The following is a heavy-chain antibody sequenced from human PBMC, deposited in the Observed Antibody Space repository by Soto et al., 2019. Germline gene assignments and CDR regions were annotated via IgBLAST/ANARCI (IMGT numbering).Heavy chain of an antibody. D-gene: IGHD3-3*01. J-gene: IGHJ6*02. CDR1: GFTFSSYG. Sequence: QVQLVESGGGVVQPGRSLRLSCAASGFTFSSYGMHWVRQAPGKGLEWVAVIWYDGSNKYYAYSVKGRFTISRDNSDNALYLQIKSRSTEDTAVYYCARGLESLYYYGMDVWGQGTTVTVSS. V-gene: IGHV3-33*01. CDR2: IWYDGSNK. CDR3: ARGLESLYYYGMDV.